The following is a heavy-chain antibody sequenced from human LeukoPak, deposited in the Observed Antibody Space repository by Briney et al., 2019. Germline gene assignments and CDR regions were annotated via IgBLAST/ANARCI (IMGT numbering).Heavy chain of an antibody. V-gene: IGHV4-39*07. CDR1: GGSISDSSYY. J-gene: IGHJ4*02. CDR3: ARAMGGSYFDY. CDR2: IHYSGST. Sequence: SETLSLTCTVSGGSISDSSYYWGWIRQPPGKGLEWIGSIHYSGSTQNNPSLKSRVTKSVDTSKNQFSLKLSSVTAADTAVYYCARAMGGSYFDYWGQGTLVTVSS. D-gene: IGHD1-26*01.